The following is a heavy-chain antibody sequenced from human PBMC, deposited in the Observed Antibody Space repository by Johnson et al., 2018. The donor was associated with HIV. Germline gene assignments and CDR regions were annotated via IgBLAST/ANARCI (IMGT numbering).Heavy chain of an antibody. Sequence: QVQLVESGGGLVKPGGSPRLSCAASGFTFSDYYMIWIRQAPGKGLEWLSYITSSGTSSYYADSVKGRLTISRDNAKNSLYLQMNSLRAEDTAVYFCARAINDAFDIWGQGTMVTVSS. V-gene: IGHV3-11*04. CDR2: ITSSGTSS. CDR1: GFTFSDYY. J-gene: IGHJ3*02. CDR3: ARAINDAFDI.